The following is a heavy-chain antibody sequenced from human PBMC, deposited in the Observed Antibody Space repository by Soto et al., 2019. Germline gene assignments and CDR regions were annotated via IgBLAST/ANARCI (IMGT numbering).Heavy chain of an antibody. D-gene: IGHD2-15*01. V-gene: IGHV3-33*01. CDR3: ARAPRPYCSGGSCYFEYFQH. CDR1: GFTFSSYG. CDR2: IWYDGSNK. Sequence: GGSLRLSCAASGFTFSSYGMHWVRQAPGKGLEWVAVIWYDGSNKYYADSVKGRFTISRDNSKNTLYLQMNSLRAEDTAVYYCARAPRPYCSGGSCYFEYFQHWGQGTLVTSPQ. J-gene: IGHJ1*01.